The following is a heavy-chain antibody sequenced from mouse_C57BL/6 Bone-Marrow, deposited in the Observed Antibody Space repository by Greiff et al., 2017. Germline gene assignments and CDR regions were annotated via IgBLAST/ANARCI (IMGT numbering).Heavy chain of an antibody. Sequence: DVKLVESGGGLVQPKGSLKLSCAASGFSFNTYAMNWVRQAPGKGLEWVARIRSKSNNYATYYADSVKDRFTISRDDSESMLYLQMNNLKTEDTAMYYCVRERGFTTVVAPSCFDYWGQGTTLTVSS. V-gene: IGHV10-1*01. D-gene: IGHD1-1*01. CDR1: GFSFNTYA. J-gene: IGHJ2*01. CDR2: IRSKSNNYAT. CDR3: VRERGFTTVVAPSCFDY.